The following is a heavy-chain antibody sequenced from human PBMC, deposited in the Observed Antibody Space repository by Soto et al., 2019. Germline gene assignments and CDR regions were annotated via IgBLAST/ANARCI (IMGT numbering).Heavy chain of an antibody. CDR3: ARHKGATIPWGAFDI. CDR2: ISYDGNNK. Sequence: QVHLVESGGGVVQPGRSLRLSCAASGFTFNNYAMHWVRQAPGKGLDWVTLISYDGNNKYYADSVKGRFTISRDSSKSTLYLQMDSLRAEDTAVYYCARHKGATIPWGAFDIWGQGTMVTVSS. J-gene: IGHJ3*02. D-gene: IGHD5-12*01. V-gene: IGHV3-30-3*01. CDR1: GFTFNNYA.